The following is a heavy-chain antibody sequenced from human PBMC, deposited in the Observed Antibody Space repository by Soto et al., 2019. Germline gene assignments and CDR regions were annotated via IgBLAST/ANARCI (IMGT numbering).Heavy chain of an antibody. CDR3: ARVGGFGATTIDY. Sequence: QVQLQESGPGLVKPSQTLSLTCTVSGGSISSGDYYWSWIRQPPGKGLEWIGYIYYSGSTYYNPSLKCRVTISVDTSKNQFSLKLSSVTAPDTAVYYCARVGGFGATTIDYWGQGTLVTVSS. CDR1: GGSISSGDYY. D-gene: IGHD3-10*01. CDR2: IYYSGST. J-gene: IGHJ4*02. V-gene: IGHV4-30-4*01.